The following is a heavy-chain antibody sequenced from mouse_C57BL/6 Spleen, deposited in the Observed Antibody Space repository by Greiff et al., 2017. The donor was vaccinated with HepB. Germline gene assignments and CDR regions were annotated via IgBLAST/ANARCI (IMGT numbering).Heavy chain of an antibody. CDR1: GFTFSDFY. CDR2: SRNKANDYTT. D-gene: IGHD2-4*01. J-gene: IGHJ3*01. CDR3: ARDAPYYDYDGTWFAY. V-gene: IGHV7-1*01. Sequence: EVHLVESGGGLVQSGRSLRLSCATSGFTFSDFYMEWVRQAPGKGLEWIAASRNKANDYTTEYSASVKGRFIVSRDTSQSILYLQMNALRAEDTAIYYGARDAPYYDYDGTWFAYWGQGTLVTVSA.